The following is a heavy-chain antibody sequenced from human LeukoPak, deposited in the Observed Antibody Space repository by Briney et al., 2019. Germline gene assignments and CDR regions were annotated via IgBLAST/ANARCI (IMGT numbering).Heavy chain of an antibody. CDR3: ARSTTLDLPDY. D-gene: IGHD1-1*01. Sequence: RSERLSLTCTLSGGSISSGGYYWSWIRQHPGRGLEWIGYIYYSGSTYYNPSLKSRVTISVDTSKNQFSLKLSSVTAADTAVYYCARSTTLDLPDYWGQGSLVTVSS. J-gene: IGHJ4*02. CDR1: GGSISSGGYY. CDR2: IYYSGST. V-gene: IGHV4-31*03.